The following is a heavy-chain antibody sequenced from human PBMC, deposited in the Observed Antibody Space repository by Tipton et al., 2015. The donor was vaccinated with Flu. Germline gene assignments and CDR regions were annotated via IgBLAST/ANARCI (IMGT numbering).Heavy chain of an antibody. D-gene: IGHD2/OR15-2a*01. Sequence: SLRLSCAASGLSINDYGIHWVRQAPGKGLEWVAVVSYDGGKSHYADSVQGRFTVSRDNSRNSVFLQMNSLRVDDTALYYCAIFKNPGHWGQGTLVTVSS. CDR3: AIFKNPGH. V-gene: IGHV3-33*03. J-gene: IGHJ4*02. CDR1: GLSINDYG. CDR2: VSYDGGKS.